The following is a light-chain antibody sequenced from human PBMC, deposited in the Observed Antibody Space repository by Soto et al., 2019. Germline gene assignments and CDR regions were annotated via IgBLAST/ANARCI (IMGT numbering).Light chain of an antibody. J-gene: IGKJ2*01. CDR3: QQYAHLPYT. CDR1: QAISNY. Sequence: DIQMTQSPSSLSASVGDRVTITCQASQAISNYLNWYQQKPGEAPKLLIHDASNLETGVPSRFSGSRSGTDFTFTISSLQPEDVATYYCQQYAHLPYTFGQGTKLEIK. CDR2: DAS. V-gene: IGKV1-33*01.